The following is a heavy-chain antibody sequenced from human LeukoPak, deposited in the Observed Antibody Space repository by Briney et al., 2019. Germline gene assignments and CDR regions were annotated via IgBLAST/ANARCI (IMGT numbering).Heavy chain of an antibody. CDR2: TSDRGDYT. J-gene: IGHJ4*02. D-gene: IGHD1-7*01. V-gene: IGHV3-23*01. Sequence: GGSLRLSCAASGFTFTSYSMSWVRQAPGKGLEWVSGTSDRGDYTYFADSVKGRFTISRDSSKNTLFLQMNSLRAEDTALYFCARKAQYNGHYPLDYWGQGTLVTVSS. CDR3: ARKAQYNGHYPLDY. CDR1: GFTFTSYS.